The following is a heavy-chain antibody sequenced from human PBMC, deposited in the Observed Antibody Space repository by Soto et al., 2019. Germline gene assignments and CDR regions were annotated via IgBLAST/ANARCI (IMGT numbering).Heavy chain of an antibody. J-gene: IGHJ6*02. CDR3: ARGITTVRASDYGMDV. V-gene: IGHV1-69*13. D-gene: IGHD3-10*01. CDR1: GGTFSSYA. Sequence: SVKVSCKASGGTFSSYAISWVRQAPGQGLEWMGGIIPIFGTANYAQKFQGRVTITADESTSTAYMGLSSLRSEDTAVYYCARGITTVRASDYGMDVWGQATTVTVSS. CDR2: IIPIFGTA.